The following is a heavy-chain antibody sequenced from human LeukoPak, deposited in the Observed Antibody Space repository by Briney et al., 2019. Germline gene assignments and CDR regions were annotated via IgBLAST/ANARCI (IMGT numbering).Heavy chain of an antibody. V-gene: IGHV3-74*01. D-gene: IGHD5-18*01. CDR1: GFTFSSYW. J-gene: IGHJ4*02. CDR3: ARDGYSFGHDFDY. CDR2: IKGDGSST. Sequence: GGSLRLSCAAAGFTFSSYWMGWVRHTPGKGLVWVSRIKGDGSSTSYADSVKGRFTISRDNAKNTLYLQMNSLRAEDTAVYYCARDGYSFGHDFDYWGQGTLVTVSS.